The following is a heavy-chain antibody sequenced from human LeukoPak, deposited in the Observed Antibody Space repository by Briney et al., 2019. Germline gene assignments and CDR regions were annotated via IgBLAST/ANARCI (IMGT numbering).Heavy chain of an antibody. CDR3: AKSSPYSATYFDY. V-gene: IGHV3-23*01. CDR2: ISGGGANT. J-gene: IGHJ4*02. Sequence: PGGSLRLSCAASEFTFNSYAMSWVRHAPGKGLEWVSAISGGGANTYYADSVKGRFTISRDNSKNTLYLQMNSLRAEDTAVYYCAKSSPYSATYFDYWGQGTLVTVSS. D-gene: IGHD1-26*01. CDR1: EFTFNSYA.